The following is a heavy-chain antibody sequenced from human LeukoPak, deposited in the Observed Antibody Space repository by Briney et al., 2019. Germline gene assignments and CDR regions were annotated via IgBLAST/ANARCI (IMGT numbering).Heavy chain of an antibody. V-gene: IGHV3-48*02. CDR2: ISSSSSTI. D-gene: IGHD3-10*01. J-gene: IGHJ4*02. CDR3: ARETYYYGSGSYFDY. CDR1: GFTFSSYA. Sequence: GGSLRLSCAASGFTFSSYAMSWVRQAPGKGLEWVSYISSSSSTIYYADSVKGRFTISGDNAKNSLYLQMNSLRDEDTAVYYRARETYYYGSGSYFDYWGQGTLVTVSS.